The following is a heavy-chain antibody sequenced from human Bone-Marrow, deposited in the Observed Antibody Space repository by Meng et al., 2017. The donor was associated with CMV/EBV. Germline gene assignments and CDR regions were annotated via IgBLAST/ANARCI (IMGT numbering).Heavy chain of an antibody. Sequence: SETLSLTCAVYGGSFSGYYWSWIRQPPGKGLEWIGEINHSGSTNYNPSLKSRVTISVDTSKNQSSLKLSSVTAADTAVYYCARGRAAGYYYYYGMDVWGQGTTVTGSS. CDR1: GGSFSGYY. J-gene: IGHJ6*02. CDR3: ARGRAAGYYYYYGMDV. V-gene: IGHV4-34*01. CDR2: INHSGST. D-gene: IGHD6-13*01.